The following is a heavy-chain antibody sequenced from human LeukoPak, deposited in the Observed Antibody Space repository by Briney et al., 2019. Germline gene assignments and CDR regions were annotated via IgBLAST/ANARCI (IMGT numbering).Heavy chain of an antibody. J-gene: IGHJ4*02. D-gene: IGHD3-22*01. CDR1: GYTFTGYY. V-gene: IGHV1-2*02. Sequence: ASVKVSCKASGYTFTGYYVHWVRQAPGQGLEWMGWINPNSGGTNYAQKFQGRVTMTRDTSISTAYMELSRLRSDGTAVYYCARGRPYYYDSSGYYYFDYWGQGTLVTVSS. CDR2: INPNSGGT. CDR3: ARGRPYYYDSSGYYYFDY.